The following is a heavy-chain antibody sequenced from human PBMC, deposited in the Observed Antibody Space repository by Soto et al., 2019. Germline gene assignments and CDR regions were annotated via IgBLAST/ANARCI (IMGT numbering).Heavy chain of an antibody. Sequence: GGSLRLSCAASGFTFSSYGMHWVRQAPGKGLEWVAVISYDGSNKYYADSVKGRFTISRDNSKNTLYLQMNSLRAEDTAVYYCAKKSMTTVANDAFDIWGQGTMVTVSS. J-gene: IGHJ3*02. D-gene: IGHD4-17*01. CDR3: AKKSMTTVANDAFDI. CDR1: GFTFSSYG. V-gene: IGHV3-30*18. CDR2: ISYDGSNK.